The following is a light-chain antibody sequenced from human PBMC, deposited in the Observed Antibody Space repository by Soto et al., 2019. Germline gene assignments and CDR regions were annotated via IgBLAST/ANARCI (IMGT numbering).Light chain of an antibody. Sequence: EIVLTQSPGTLSLSPGERATLSCRASQSVSSSYLAWYQQKPGQAPRLLIYGASSRATGIPYRFSGSGSGTDFTLTISRLEPEDFAVYYCQQYGSSLLFTFGPGTKVDIK. V-gene: IGKV3-20*01. CDR3: QQYGSSLLFT. J-gene: IGKJ3*01. CDR1: QSVSSSY. CDR2: GAS.